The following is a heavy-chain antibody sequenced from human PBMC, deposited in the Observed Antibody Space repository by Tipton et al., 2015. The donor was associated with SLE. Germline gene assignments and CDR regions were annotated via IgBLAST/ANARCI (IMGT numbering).Heavy chain of an antibody. V-gene: IGHV4-34*10. D-gene: IGHD1-1*01. CDR1: GGSFRGYY. Sequence: TLSLTCAVNGGSFRGYYWNWVRQSPGKGLEWIGQINHSGTASYNPSLQSRVTLSVDTSTNHFSLKLRSVTAADTAVYYCARSWNDAPPDLGYWGQGTLVTVSS. J-gene: IGHJ4*02. CDR3: ARSWNDAPPDLGY. CDR2: INHSGTA.